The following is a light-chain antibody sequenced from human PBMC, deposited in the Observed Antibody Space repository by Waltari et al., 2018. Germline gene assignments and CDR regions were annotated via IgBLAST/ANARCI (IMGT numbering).Light chain of an antibody. CDR3: QQYYGVPLT. CDR2: WAS. J-gene: IGKJ4*01. CDR1: QSVLYSANNKDY. Sequence: DIVMTQSPDFLAVSLGERATINCQSRQSVLYSANNKDYLAWYQQKPGQPPKLLIYWASTRESGVPDRFSGSGSGTDFTLTISSLQAEDVAVYYCQQYYGVPLTFGGGTKVEIK. V-gene: IGKV4-1*01.